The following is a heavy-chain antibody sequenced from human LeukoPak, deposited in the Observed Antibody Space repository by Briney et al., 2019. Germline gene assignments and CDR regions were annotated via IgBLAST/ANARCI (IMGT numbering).Heavy chain of an antibody. CDR3: ARGSALNYDFWSGYPFGY. V-gene: IGHV4-34*01. CDR2: INHSGST. J-gene: IGHJ4*02. D-gene: IGHD3-3*01. Sequence: PSETLSLTCAVYGGSFSGYYWSWIRQPPGKGPEWIGEINHSGSTNYNPSLKSRVTISVDTSKNQFSLKLSSVTAADTAVYYCARGSALNYDFWSGYPFGYWGQGTLVTVSS. CDR1: GGSFSGYY.